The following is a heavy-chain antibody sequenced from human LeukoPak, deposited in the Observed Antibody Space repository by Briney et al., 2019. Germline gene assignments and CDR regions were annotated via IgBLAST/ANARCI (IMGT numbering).Heavy chain of an antibody. CDR2: ISSSSSYI. CDR3: ARANRHYDRIYYMDV. Sequence: GGSLRLSCAAPGFTFSSYSMNWVRQAPGKGLEWVSSISSSSSYIYYADSVKGRFTISRDNAKNSLYLQMNSLRAEDTAVYYCARANRHYDRIYYMDVWGKGTTVTVSS. D-gene: IGHD3-3*01. CDR1: GFTFSSYS. V-gene: IGHV3-21*01. J-gene: IGHJ6*03.